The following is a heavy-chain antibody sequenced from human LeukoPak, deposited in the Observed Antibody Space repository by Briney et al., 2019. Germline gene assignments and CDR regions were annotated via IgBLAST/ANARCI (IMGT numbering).Heavy chain of an antibody. CDR3: AKVSEEGACSSGWYVEGYYFDY. D-gene: IGHD6-19*01. J-gene: IGHJ4*02. CDR1: GFIFISYA. Sequence: GGSLRLSCAASGFIFISYAMSWVGQAPGKGLEGVSAISGSDGSRYYADAMKGRLNISRDNSKNTLYLQMNSLRAEDTAVYYCAKVSEEGACSSGWYVEGYYFDYWGQGTLVTVSS. CDR2: ISGSDGSR. V-gene: IGHV3-23*01.